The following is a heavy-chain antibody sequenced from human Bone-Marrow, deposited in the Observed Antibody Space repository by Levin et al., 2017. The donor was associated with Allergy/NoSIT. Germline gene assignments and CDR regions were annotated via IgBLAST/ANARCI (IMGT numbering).Heavy chain of an antibody. CDR2: ISGTGYST. V-gene: IGHV3-23*01. Sequence: GGSLRLSFAASGFTFSSLPMSWVRQAPGKGLEWVSAISGTGYSTYYADSVKGRFTISRDNSKNTLYLQMNGLRPEDTAVYYCVKDLEPCGSGRVRRGDYWGQGTLVTVSS. J-gene: IGHJ4*02. CDR1: GFTFSSLP. CDR3: VKDLEPCGSGRVRRGDY. D-gene: IGHD3-10*01.